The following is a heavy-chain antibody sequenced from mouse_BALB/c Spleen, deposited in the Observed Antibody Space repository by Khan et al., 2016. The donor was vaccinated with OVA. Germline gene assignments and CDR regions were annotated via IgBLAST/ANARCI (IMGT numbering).Heavy chain of an antibody. V-gene: IGHV1S56*01. J-gene: IGHJ1*01. D-gene: IGHD1-1*01. CDR1: GNTFKSYY. CDR2: IYPGDGRT. Sequence: QVQLQQSGPELVKPGASVKMSCKASGNTFKSYYIHWVKQRPGQGLEWIGWIYPGDGRTKYNEKFKGKTTLTADKSSSTANMFLSSLTSEDSAIXFCAISYYGSFWYFDVWGAGTTVTVSS. CDR3: AISYYGSFWYFDV.